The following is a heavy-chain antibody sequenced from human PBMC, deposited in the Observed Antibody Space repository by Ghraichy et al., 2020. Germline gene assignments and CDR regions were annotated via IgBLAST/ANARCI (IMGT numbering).Heavy chain of an antibody. Sequence: GGSLRLSCAASGFTFSSYAMSWVRQAPGKGLEWVSAISGSGGSTYYADSVKGRFTISRDNSKNTLYLQMNSLRAEDTAVYYCAKSRPSDIVVVVAATRYWYFDLWGRGTLVTVSS. CDR3: AKSRPSDIVVVVAATRYWYFDL. V-gene: IGHV3-23*01. CDR2: ISGSGGST. J-gene: IGHJ2*01. CDR1: GFTFSSYA. D-gene: IGHD2-15*01.